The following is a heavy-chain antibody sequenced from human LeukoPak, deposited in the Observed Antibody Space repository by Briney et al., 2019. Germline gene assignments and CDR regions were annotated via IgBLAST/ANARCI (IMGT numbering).Heavy chain of an antibody. V-gene: IGHV3-30*18. CDR2: ISYDGSNK. CDR1: GFTFSSYG. CDR3: AKDQGGDYALVS. Sequence: GGSLRLSCAGSGFTFSSYGMHWVRQAPGKGLEWVAVISYDGSNKYYADSVKGRFTISRDNSKNTLYLQMNSLRAEDTAVYYCAKDQGGDYALVSWGQGTLVTVSS. J-gene: IGHJ4*02. D-gene: IGHD4-17*01.